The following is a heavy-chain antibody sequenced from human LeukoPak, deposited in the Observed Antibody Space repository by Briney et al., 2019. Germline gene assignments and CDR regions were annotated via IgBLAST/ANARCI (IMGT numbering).Heavy chain of an antibody. Sequence: ASVKVSCKTSGYSFNSHHVHWVRQAPGQGLEWMGVKFSHDGSTSTAQNFQGRVTITRDTSASTAYMELSSLRSEDTAVYYCARGTTDYWGQGTLVTVSS. D-gene: IGHD1-7*01. CDR3: ARGTTDY. CDR2: KFSHDGST. V-gene: IGHV1-46*02. CDR1: GYSFNSHH. J-gene: IGHJ4*02.